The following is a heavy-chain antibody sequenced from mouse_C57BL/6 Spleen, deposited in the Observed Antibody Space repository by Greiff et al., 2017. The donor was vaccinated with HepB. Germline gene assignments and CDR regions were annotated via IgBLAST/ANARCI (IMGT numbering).Heavy chain of an antibody. J-gene: IGHJ3*01. CDR3: ARWGDWFAY. Sequence: QVQLKQSGAELVRPGTSVKVSCKASGYAFTNYLIEWVKQRPGQGLEWIGVINPGSGGTNYNEKFKGKATLTADKSSSTAYMQLSSLASEDSAVYICARWGDWFAYWGQGTLVTVSA. CDR1: GYAFTNYL. CDR2: INPGSGGT. V-gene: IGHV1-54*01.